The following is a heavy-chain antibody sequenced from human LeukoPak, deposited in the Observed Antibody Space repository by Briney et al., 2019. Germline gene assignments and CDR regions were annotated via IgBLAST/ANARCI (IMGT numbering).Heavy chain of an antibody. CDR1: GFTFSSYA. Sequence: GGSLRLSCAASGFTFSSYAMSWVRQAPGKGLEWVSVISGSGGSTYYADSVKGRFTISRDNSKNTLYLQMNSLRAEDTAVYYCEKTNSGNLDYWGQGTLVTVSS. CDR2: ISGSGGST. V-gene: IGHV3-23*01. J-gene: IGHJ4*02. D-gene: IGHD3-10*01. CDR3: EKTNSGNLDY.